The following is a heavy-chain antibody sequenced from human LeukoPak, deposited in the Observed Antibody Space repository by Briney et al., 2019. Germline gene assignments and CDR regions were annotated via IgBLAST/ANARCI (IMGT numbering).Heavy chain of an antibody. V-gene: IGHV1-18*01. J-gene: IGHJ6*02. CDR2: ISAYNGNT. CDR1: GYTFTSYG. D-gene: IGHD3-10*01. Sequence: ASVTVSCKASGYTFTSYGSSWVRQAPGQGLEWMGWISAYNGNTNYAQKLQGRVTMTTDTSTSTAYMELRSLRSDDTAVYYCARGTMVRGVIIDYYYYGMDVWGQGTTVTVSS. CDR3: ARGTMVRGVIIDYYYYGMDV.